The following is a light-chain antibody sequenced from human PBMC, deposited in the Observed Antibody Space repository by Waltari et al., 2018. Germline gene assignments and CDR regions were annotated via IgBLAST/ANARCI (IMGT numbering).Light chain of an antibody. CDR2: KVS. V-gene: IGKV2-30*02. CDR1: KSFVHSDGHTY. J-gene: IGKJ1*01. CDR3: MQSTNWPPGP. Sequence: DFVMTQSPLPLPVSCGQPAPLPSRPSKSFVHSDGHTYSAWFQQRPGQSPRRLSYKVSRRESGVPDRFSGSGSGTDFTLTINRVEAEDVGVHYCMQSTNWPPGPFGQGTKVE.